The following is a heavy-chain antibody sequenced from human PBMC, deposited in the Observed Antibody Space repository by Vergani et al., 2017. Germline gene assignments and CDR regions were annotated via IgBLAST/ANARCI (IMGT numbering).Heavy chain of an antibody. CDR1: GGSMSGYN. D-gene: IGHD3-10*01. V-gene: IGHV4-59*01. Sequence: QVRLQESGPGLVKPSETLSLTCSVSGGSMSGYNWSWIRQPPGTELEWVGYMYHRCSTNYNPTLETLVTISGDTSKNQFSLKLNSVTAADTAVYYCGRVADFYGLGSRLLDLLGQGILVTVSS. CDR3: GRVADFYGLGSRLLDL. J-gene: IGHJ5*02. CDR2: MYHRCST.